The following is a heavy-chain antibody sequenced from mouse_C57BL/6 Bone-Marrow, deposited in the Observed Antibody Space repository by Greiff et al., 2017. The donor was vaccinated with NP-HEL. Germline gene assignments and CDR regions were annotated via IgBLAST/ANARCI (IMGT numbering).Heavy chain of an antibody. CDR2: IDPETGGT. V-gene: IGHV1-15*01. J-gene: IGHJ3*01. D-gene: IGHD2-4*01. CDR3: TSPADYDWFAY. Sequence: QVQLQQSGAELVRPGASVTLSCKASGYTFTDYEMHWVKQTPVHGLEWIGAIDPETGGTAYNQKFKGKAILTADKSSSTAYMELRSLTSEDSAVYYCTSPADYDWFAYWGQGTLVTVSA. CDR1: GYTFTDYE.